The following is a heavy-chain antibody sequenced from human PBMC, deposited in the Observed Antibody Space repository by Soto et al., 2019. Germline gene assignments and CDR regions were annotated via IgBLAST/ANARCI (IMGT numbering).Heavy chain of an antibody. CDR2: INPRSGKT. J-gene: IGHJ4*02. D-gene: IGHD3-22*01. CDR3: ARGVGYSDSSGYPFDY. V-gene: IGHV1-46*03. CDR1: GDTLSTYY. Sequence: VQLVQSGAEVKRPGASVKISCKASGDTLSTYYMHWARQAPGQGLEWMGIINPRSGKTNYPQKSQCRVTMTRDTSTTTVYMELSTLRSEDTAMYYCARGVGYSDSSGYPFDYWGQGTLVTVSS.